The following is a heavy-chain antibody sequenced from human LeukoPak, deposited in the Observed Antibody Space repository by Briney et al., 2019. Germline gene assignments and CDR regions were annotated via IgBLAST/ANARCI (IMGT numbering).Heavy chain of an antibody. Sequence: GGSLRLSCAASGFTFSGYSMNWVRQAPGKGLEWISYISSSSTTTHYADSMKGRFTISRDNARKSLYLQMNSLRAEDTAVYFCARDRDFGAVNYYSYYMDVWGKGTTVTVSS. CDR3: ARDRDFGAVNYYSYYMDV. D-gene: IGHD4-17*01. J-gene: IGHJ6*03. CDR1: GFTFSGYS. CDR2: ISSSSTTT. V-gene: IGHV3-48*04.